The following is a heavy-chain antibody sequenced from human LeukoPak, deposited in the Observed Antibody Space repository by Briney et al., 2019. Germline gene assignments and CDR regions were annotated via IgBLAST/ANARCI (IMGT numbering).Heavy chain of an antibody. J-gene: IGHJ6*03. CDR1: GFTFNNYN. Sequence: GGSLRLSCAASGFTFNNYNMNWVRQAPGKALEWVSSITSSGTYIFYADSVKGRFTISRDNAKNSLYLQMNSLGPEDTAVYFCARDPYGGSYGSYYYYYMDVWGKGTTVTVSS. V-gene: IGHV3-21*01. CDR2: ITSSGTYI. CDR3: ARDPYGGSYGSYYYYYMDV. D-gene: IGHD1-26*01.